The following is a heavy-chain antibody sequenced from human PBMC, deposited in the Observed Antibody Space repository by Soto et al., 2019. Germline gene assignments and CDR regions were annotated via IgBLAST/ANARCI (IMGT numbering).Heavy chain of an antibody. V-gene: IGHV5-51*01. Sequence: GESLKIACKGSGYSFTSYWIGWVRRMPGKGLEWMGIIYPGDSDTRYSPSFQGQVTISADKSITTAYLQWSSLKASDTAMYFCARQNQEGYYYYGVDVWGKGTTVTVSS. CDR2: IYPGDSDT. J-gene: IGHJ6*04. CDR1: GYSFTSYW. CDR3: ARQNQEGYYYYGVDV.